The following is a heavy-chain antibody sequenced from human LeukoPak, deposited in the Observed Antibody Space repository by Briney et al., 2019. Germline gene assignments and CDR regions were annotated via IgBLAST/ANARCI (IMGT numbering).Heavy chain of an antibody. CDR3: ANIAGYSYGFGYYFDY. D-gene: IGHD5-18*01. CDR2: ISGSGGST. Sequence: GASLRLSCAASGFTFSSYAMSWVRQAPGKGLEWVLAISGSGGSTYYADSVKGRFTISRDNSKNTLYLQMRSLRAEDTAVYYCANIAGYSYGFGYYFDYWGQGTLVTVSS. V-gene: IGHV3-23*01. CDR1: GFTFSSYA. J-gene: IGHJ4*02.